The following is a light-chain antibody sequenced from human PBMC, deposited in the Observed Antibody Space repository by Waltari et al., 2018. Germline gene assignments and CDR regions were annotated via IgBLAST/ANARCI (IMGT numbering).Light chain of an antibody. J-gene: IGLJ2*01. V-gene: IGLV1-47*02. Sequence: QSVLTQPPSTSGTPGQRVTISCSGSSSNIGRNYVYWYQHLPGPAPKLLIYTNDQRPSGVPDLFSGSKSCSSASLAITGLQSDDESDYFCAAWDDTLSAVVFGGGTKLTVL. CDR2: TND. CDR3: AAWDDTLSAVV. CDR1: SSNIGRNY.